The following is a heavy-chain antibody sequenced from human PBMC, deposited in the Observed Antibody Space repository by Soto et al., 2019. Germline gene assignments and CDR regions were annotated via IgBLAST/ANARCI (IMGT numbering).Heavy chain of an antibody. CDR2: ISGSGGST. V-gene: IGHV3-23*01. Sequence: GGSLRLSCAASGFTFSSYAMSWVRQAPGKGLEWVSAISGSGGSTYYADSVKGRFTISRDNSKNTLYLQMNSLRAEDTAVYYCAKDLPSMVRGVITIEAYTHYYYGMDVWGQGTTVTVSS. J-gene: IGHJ6*02. D-gene: IGHD3-10*01. CDR3: AKDLPSMVRGVITIEAYTHYYYGMDV. CDR1: GFTFSSYA.